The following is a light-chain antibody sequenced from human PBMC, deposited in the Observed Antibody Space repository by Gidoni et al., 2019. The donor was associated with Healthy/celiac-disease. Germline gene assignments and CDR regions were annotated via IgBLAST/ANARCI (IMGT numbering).Light chain of an antibody. Sequence: EMVLTQSPGTLSLSPGERVTLSCRASQSVSSTYLAWYQQKPGQAPRLLIYGASSRATGIPDRFSGSGSGTDFTLTISRLEPEDFAVYYCQQYGSTWTFGQGTKVEIK. V-gene: IGKV3-20*01. CDR1: QSVSSTY. CDR2: GAS. CDR3: QQYGSTWT. J-gene: IGKJ1*01.